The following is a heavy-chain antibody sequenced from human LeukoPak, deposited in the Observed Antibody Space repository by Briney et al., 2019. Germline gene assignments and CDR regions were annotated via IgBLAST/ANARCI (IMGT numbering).Heavy chain of an antibody. Sequence: PGGSLRLSCTASGLSFSNAWMSWVRQAPGKGLEWVGRIISRTSGGATDYAAPVRGRFTISRDDSQNTLYLQMNSLKTEDTAVYYCAKDSRQGGDYFDYWGQGTLVTVSS. CDR2: IISRTSGGAT. CDR1: GLSFSNAW. V-gene: IGHV3-15*01. D-gene: IGHD3-16*01. J-gene: IGHJ4*02. CDR3: AKDSRQGGDYFDY.